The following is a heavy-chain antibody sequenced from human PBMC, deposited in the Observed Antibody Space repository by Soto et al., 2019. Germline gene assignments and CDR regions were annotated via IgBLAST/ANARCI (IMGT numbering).Heavy chain of an antibody. CDR1: GYSFTSYG. CDR3: ARHGTGGDIVVVPAAPDAFDI. CDR2: IYPGDSDT. J-gene: IGHJ3*02. Sequence: XESLKISFKGSGYSFTSYGIVWVRQIPGKGLEWMGIIYPGDSDTRYSPSFQGQVTISADKSISTAYLQWSSLKASDTAMYYCARHGTGGDIVVVPAAPDAFDIWGQGTMVTVS. D-gene: IGHD2-2*01. V-gene: IGHV5-51*01.